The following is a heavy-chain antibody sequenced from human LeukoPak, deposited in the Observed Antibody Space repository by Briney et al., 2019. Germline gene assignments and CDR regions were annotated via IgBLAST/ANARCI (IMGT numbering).Heavy chain of an antibody. Sequence: PSETLSLTCVVYGGSFSGNYWSWIRQPPGKGLEWIGEINNSGSTNYNPSLKSRVTISVDTSKNQFSLKVSSVTAADTAVYYCARGYNRGSYYNYWGQGTLATVSS. CDR2: INNSGST. CDR1: GGSFSGNY. J-gene: IGHJ4*02. CDR3: ARGYNRGSYYNY. D-gene: IGHD1-26*01. V-gene: IGHV4-34*01.